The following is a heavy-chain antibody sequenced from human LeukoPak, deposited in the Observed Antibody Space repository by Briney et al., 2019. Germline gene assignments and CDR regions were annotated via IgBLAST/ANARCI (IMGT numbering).Heavy chain of an antibody. D-gene: IGHD6-6*01. CDR2: VNPNSGGT. CDR1: GYTFTGYY. Sequence: ASVKVSCKASGYTFTGYYMHWVRQVPGQGLEWVGWVNPNSGGTNYAQKFQGRVTMTRDTSISTAYMVLSRLRSDDTAVYYCARKGSVAARPLYLFDPWGQGTLVTVSS. V-gene: IGHV1-2*02. CDR3: ARKGSVAARPLYLFDP. J-gene: IGHJ5*02.